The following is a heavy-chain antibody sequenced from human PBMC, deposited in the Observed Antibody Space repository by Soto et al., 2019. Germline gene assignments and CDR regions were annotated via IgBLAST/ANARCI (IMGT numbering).Heavy chain of an antibody. Sequence: PGGSLRLSCAASGFTFSSYAMSWVRQAPGKGLEWVSAISGSGGSTYYADSVKGRFTISRDNSKNTLYLQMNSLRAEDTAVYYYAKGRQQLVPDYYSGMDVWGQGTTVTVSS. J-gene: IGHJ6*02. CDR3: AKGRQQLVPDYYSGMDV. V-gene: IGHV3-23*01. CDR2: ISGSGGST. CDR1: GFTFSSYA. D-gene: IGHD6-13*01.